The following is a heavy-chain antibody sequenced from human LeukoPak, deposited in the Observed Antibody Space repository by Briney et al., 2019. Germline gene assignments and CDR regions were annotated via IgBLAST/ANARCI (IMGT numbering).Heavy chain of an antibody. CDR2: IYYSGST. CDR3: ARKSGWFDP. CDR1: GGSMSSFY. J-gene: IGHJ5*02. Sequence: PSETLSLTCTVSGGSMSSFYWSWIRQPPGKGLEWIGYIYYSGSTNYNPSLKSRVTISVDTSKNQFSLKLSSVTAADTAVYYCARKSGWFDPWGQGTLVTVSS. V-gene: IGHV4-59*12.